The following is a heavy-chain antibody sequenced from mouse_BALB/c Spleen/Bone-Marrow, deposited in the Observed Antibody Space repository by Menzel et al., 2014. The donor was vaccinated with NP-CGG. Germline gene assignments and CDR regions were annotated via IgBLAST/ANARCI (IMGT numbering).Heavy chain of an antibody. D-gene: IGHD2-4*01. CDR2: ISNGGGST. Sequence: EVKLMESGGGLVQPGGSLKLSCATSGFTFSDYYMYWVRQTPEKRLEWVAYISNGGGSTYYPDTVKGRFTISRDNAKNTLYLQMSRLKSEGTAMYYCARHSDYDYFDYWGQGTTLTVSS. V-gene: IGHV5-12*02. J-gene: IGHJ2*01. CDR3: ARHSDYDYFDY. CDR1: GFTFSDYY.